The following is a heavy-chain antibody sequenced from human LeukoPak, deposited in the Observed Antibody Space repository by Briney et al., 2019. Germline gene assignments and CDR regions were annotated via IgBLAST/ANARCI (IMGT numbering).Heavy chain of an antibody. CDR2: ISWNSGSI. D-gene: IGHD6-19*01. CDR1: GFTFDDYA. J-gene: IGHJ4*02. V-gene: IGHV3-9*01. CDR3: AKDAAVAGWFDY. Sequence: GGSLRLSCAASGFTFDDYAMHWVRQAPGKGLEWVSGISWNSGSIGYADSVKGRFTISRDNSKNTLYLQMNSLRAEDTAVYYCAKDAAVAGWFDYWGQGTLVTVSS.